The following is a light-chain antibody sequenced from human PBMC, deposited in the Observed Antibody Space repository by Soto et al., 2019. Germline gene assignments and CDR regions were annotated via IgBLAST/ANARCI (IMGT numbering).Light chain of an antibody. V-gene: IGKV1-5*01. CDR3: QQYSSYWV. Sequence: DIQMTQSPSTLSASVGERVTITCRASQSISSLLAWYQEKPGKAPKLLIYDASSLESGVPSRFSGSGSGTEFTLTISSLQPDDFATYYCQQYSSYWVFGQGTKVDI. CDR2: DAS. J-gene: IGKJ1*01. CDR1: QSISSL.